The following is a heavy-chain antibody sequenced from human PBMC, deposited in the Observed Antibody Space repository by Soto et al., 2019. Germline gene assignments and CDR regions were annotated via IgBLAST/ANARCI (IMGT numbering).Heavy chain of an antibody. D-gene: IGHD3-10*01. J-gene: IGHJ6*02. CDR1: GFTVSSYW. Sequence: PGGSLRLSCAASGFTVSSYWMHWIRQGPGKGLVWGSRINSGGSSTSYADSGKRRFTISRDNAKNTLDRQRNSLRAEDTAVYYCASSVGRAYYDGSGELLHAHNYYYYGMYVWDQGSTVTIAS. V-gene: IGHV3-74*01. CDR3: ASSVGRAYYDGSGELLHAHNYYYYGMYV. CDR2: INSGGSST.